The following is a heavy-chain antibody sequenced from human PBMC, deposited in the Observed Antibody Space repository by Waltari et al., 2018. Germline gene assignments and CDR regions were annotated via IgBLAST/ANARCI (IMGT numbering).Heavy chain of an antibody. D-gene: IGHD3-10*01. V-gene: IGHV1-69*13. Sequence: QVQLVQSGAEVKKPGSSVTVSCKASGGTFSSYAISWVRQAPGQGLEWMGGIIPIFGTANYAQKFQGRVTITADESTSTAYMELSSLRSEDTAVYYCARARITMVQGVWVPDAFDIWGQGTMVTVSS. CDR2: IIPIFGTA. J-gene: IGHJ3*02. CDR3: ARARITMVQGVWVPDAFDI. CDR1: GGTFSSYA.